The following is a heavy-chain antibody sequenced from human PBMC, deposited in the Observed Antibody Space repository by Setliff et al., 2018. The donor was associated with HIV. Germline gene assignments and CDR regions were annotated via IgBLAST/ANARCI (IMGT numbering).Heavy chain of an antibody. J-gene: IGHJ3*02. CDR1: GYTFTDFY. CDR2: INPKSGVA. D-gene: IGHD3-9*01. CDR3: ATDAYHDSLTGPTPGAFDI. V-gene: IGHV1-2*06. Sequence: ASVKVSCKASGYTFTDFYIHWVRQAPGQGLEWIGRINPKSGVADYLKKFQGRVTMTTDTSTTTVYMELSSLRSEDTAVYYCATDAYHDSLTGPTPGAFDIWGQGTMVT.